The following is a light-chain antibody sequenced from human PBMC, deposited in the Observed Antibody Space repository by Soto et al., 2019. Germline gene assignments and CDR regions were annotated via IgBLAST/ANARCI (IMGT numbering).Light chain of an antibody. CDR1: QSIRRW. CDR3: QQSYSTPIT. J-gene: IGKJ5*01. V-gene: IGKV1-39*01. Sequence: DIQMTQSPSMLSASVGPRVTIPCRASQSIRRWLAWYQQTPGKAPKLLIVDASTLESGVPSRFSGSGSGTDFTLTISSLQPEDFATYYCQQSYSTPITFGQGTRLEIK. CDR2: DAS.